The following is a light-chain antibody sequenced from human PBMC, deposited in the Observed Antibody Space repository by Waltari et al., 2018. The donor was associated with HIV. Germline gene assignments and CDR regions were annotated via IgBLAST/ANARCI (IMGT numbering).Light chain of an antibody. Sequence: QSVLTQPPSASGTPGQRVTISCSGSSSNIGSHYVYWYQQLPGTAPKLLIYRNNPLPAGVPDRFPGSKSGTSASLSIRGLRSEDEADYYCAAWDDSLSGWVFGGGTKLTVL. V-gene: IGLV1-47*01. CDR2: RNN. CDR1: SSNIGSHY. J-gene: IGLJ3*02. CDR3: AAWDDSLSGWV.